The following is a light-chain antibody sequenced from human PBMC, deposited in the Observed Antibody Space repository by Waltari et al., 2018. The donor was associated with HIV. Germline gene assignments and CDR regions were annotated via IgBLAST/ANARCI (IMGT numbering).Light chain of an antibody. CDR3: HAYDSRLGAVV. J-gene: IGLJ2*01. Sequence: QSVLTQPPSVSGAPGQRVTISCTGSSSNTGAGYDVHWYQQLPGTAPKLLIYGNNNRPSRVPYRFAGSKSGTSVSLALTGLQAEYEADYFCHAYDSRLGAVVFGGGTKLAVL. CDR1: SSNTGAGYD. V-gene: IGLV1-40*01. CDR2: GNN.